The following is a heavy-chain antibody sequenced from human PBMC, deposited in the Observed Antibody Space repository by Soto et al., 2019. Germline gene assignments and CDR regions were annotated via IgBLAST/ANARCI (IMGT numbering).Heavy chain of an antibody. Sequence: GGSLRLSCAASGFTFSSYGMHWVRQAPGKGLEWVAVISYDGSNKYYADSVKGRFTISRDNSKNTLYLQMNSLRAEDTAVYYCAQGVPDYDFWSGYYDAFDIWGQGTMVTVSS. CDR3: AQGVPDYDFWSGYYDAFDI. CDR2: ISYDGSNK. J-gene: IGHJ3*02. V-gene: IGHV3-30*18. D-gene: IGHD3-3*01. CDR1: GFTFSSYG.